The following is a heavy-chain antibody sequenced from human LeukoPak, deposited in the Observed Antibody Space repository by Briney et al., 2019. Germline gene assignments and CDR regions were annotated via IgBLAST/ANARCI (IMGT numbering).Heavy chain of an antibody. CDR1: GGSISSGDYY. V-gene: IGHV4-30-4*08. Sequence: SETLSLTCTVSGGSISSGDYYWSWIRQPPGKGLEWIGYIYYSGSTYYNPSLKSRVTISVDTSKNQFSLKLSSVTAADTAVYYCARVTAHYYDKGPDAFDIWGQGTMVTVSS. CDR2: IYYSGST. J-gene: IGHJ3*02. D-gene: IGHD3-22*01. CDR3: ARVTAHYYDKGPDAFDI.